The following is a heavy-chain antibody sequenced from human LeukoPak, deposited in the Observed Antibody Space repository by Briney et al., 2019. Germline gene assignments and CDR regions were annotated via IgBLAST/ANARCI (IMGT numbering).Heavy chain of an antibody. D-gene: IGHD6-19*01. J-gene: IGHJ4*02. Sequence: SETLSLTCAVSGGSISSSNWWSWVRQPPGKGLEWIGEIYHSGSTYYNPSLKSRVTISVDKSKNQFSLKLSSVTAADTAVYYCARDPSGSGWRNFDYWGQGTLVTVSS. CDR3: ARDPSGSGWRNFDY. CDR2: IYHSGST. CDR1: GGSISSSNW. V-gene: IGHV4-4*02.